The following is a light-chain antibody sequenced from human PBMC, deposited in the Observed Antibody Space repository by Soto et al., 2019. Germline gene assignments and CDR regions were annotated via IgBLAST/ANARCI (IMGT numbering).Light chain of an antibody. CDR3: SSYTSSSNYVV. Sequence: QSALTQPASVSGSPGQSITISCTGTSSDVGGYNYVSWYQQHPGKAPKLMIYDVSNRPSGVSNRFSGSKSGNTASLTISGLQAEDEADYYCSSYTSSSNYVVFGGGTKLPVL. V-gene: IGLV2-14*01. J-gene: IGLJ2*01. CDR1: SSDVGGYNY. CDR2: DVS.